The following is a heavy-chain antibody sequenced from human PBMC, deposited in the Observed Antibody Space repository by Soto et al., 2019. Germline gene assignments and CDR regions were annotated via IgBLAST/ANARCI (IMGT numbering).Heavy chain of an antibody. V-gene: IGHV3-11*01. CDR3: AKDTLTYYYGSGSYYNGMDY. Sequence: GGSLRLSCAASGFTFSDYYMSWIRQAPGKGLEWVSYISSSGSTIYYADSVKGRFTISRDNAKNSLYLQMNSLRPEDTALYYCAKDTLTYYYGSGSYYNGMDYWGQGTLVTVSS. CDR2: ISSSGSTI. J-gene: IGHJ4*02. D-gene: IGHD3-10*01. CDR1: GFTFSDYY.